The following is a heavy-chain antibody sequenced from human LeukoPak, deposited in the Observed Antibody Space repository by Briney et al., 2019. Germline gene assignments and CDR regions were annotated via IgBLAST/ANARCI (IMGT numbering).Heavy chain of an antibody. CDR1: GYTFTSYA. CDR2: INAGNGNT. V-gene: IGHV1-3*01. J-gene: IGHJ4*02. Sequence: ASVKVSCKASGYTFTSYAMHWVRQAPGQRLEWMGWINAGNGNTKYSQKFQGRVTITRDTSASTAYMELSSLRSEDTAVYYCASGREEGDGYNYCLDYWGQGTLVTVSS. CDR3: ASGREEGDGYNYCLDY. D-gene: IGHD5-24*01.